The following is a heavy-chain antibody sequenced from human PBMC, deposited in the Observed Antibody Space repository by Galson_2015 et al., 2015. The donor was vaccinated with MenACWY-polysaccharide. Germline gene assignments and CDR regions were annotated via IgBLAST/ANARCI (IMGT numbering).Heavy chain of an antibody. V-gene: IGHV6-1*01. Sequence: CAISGDSVSSNSAAWNWIRQSPSRGLEWLGRTYYRSRRYNDYATSVKSRISIKADTPKNQFSLQLNSVTPEDTALHYCTRSIHISGWGGDFESWGQGTLVTVSS. CDR2: TYYRSRRYN. CDR1: GDSVSSNSAA. CDR3: TRSIHISGWGGDFES. J-gene: IGHJ4*02. D-gene: IGHD6-19*01.